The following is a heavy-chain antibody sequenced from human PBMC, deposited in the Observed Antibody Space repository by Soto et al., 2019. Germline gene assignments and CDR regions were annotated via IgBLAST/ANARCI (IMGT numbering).Heavy chain of an antibody. CDR3: AREGNYYDSSGYLTFDY. Sequence: GGSLRLSCAASGFTFSSYGMHWVRQAPGKGLEWVAVIWYDGSNKYYADSVKGRFTISRDNSKNTLYLQMNSLRAEDTAVYYCAREGNYYDSSGYLTFDYWGQGTLVTVSS. D-gene: IGHD3-22*01. CDR2: IWYDGSNK. CDR1: GFTFSSYG. J-gene: IGHJ4*02. V-gene: IGHV3-33*01.